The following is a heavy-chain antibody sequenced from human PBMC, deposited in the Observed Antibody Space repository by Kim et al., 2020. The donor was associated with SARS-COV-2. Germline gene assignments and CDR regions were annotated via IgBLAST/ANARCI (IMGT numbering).Heavy chain of an antibody. CDR3: ARNSHRSNTGGNWFDP. Sequence: KFQGRVTITRDTSASTAYMELSSLRSEDTAVYYCARNSHRSNTGGNWFDPWGQGTLVTVSS. D-gene: IGHD3-16*01. J-gene: IGHJ5*02. V-gene: IGHV1-3*01.